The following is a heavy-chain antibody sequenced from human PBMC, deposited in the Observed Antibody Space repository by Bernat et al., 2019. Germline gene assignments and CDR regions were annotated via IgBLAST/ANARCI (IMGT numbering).Heavy chain of an antibody. CDR2: ISGSGGST. CDR3: AKDSPPWFGELKFDY. D-gene: IGHD3-10*01. Sequence: EVQLLESGGGLVQPGGSLRLSCAASGFTFSSYAMSWVRQAPGKGLEWVSAISGSGGSTYYAYAVKGRFTISRDNSKNTLYLQMNSLRAEDTAVYYCAKDSPPWFGELKFDYWGQGTLVTVSS. CDR1: GFTFSSYA. J-gene: IGHJ4*02. V-gene: IGHV3-23*01.